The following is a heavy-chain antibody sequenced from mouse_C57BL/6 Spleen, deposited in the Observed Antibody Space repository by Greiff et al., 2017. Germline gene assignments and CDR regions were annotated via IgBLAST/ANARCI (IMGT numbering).Heavy chain of an antibody. Sequence: EVQLQQSVAELVKPGASVKLSCTASGFTFTDYYMHWVKQSPGQSLEWIGVINPAYGYTKYTQKFQGKSTMTVDTSSNTAYLQLNSLPSEDTAVYYCARANDYGNSWCSWDYWGQGTTVTVSS. CDR3: ARANDYGNSWCSWDY. CDR1: GFTFTDYY. CDR2: INPAYGYT. V-gene: IGHV1-39*01. D-gene: IGHD2-4*01. J-gene: IGHJ2*01.